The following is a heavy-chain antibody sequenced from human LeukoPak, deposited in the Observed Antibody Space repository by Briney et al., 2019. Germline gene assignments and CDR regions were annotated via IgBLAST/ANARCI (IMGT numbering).Heavy chain of an antibody. Sequence: ASMKVSCKASGYTFTDYYIHWVRQAPGQGLEWMGWVDPNSGGTNYPQRFQGRVTMTRDTPINTAYLDLSRLRSDVTAVYYCARGGGGDDAFDIWGQGTMVTVSS. CDR1: GYTFTDYY. CDR3: ARGGGGDDAFDI. CDR2: VDPNSGGT. V-gene: IGHV1-2*02. D-gene: IGHD4-23*01. J-gene: IGHJ3*02.